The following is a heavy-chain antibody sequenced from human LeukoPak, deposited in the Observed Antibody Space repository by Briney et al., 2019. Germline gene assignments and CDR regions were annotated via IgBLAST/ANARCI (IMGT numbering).Heavy chain of an antibody. V-gene: IGHV1-8*01. Sequence: ASVKVSCTASGYTSTNYNIDWVRQATGQGLEWMGWINPNSGRAGCVQKFQGRVNITRDTSISTAYMELSSLRSEDTAVYYCVRVYHDGSFESGNWFDPWGQGTLVTVSS. CDR1: GYTSTNYN. D-gene: IGHD3-22*01. J-gene: IGHJ5*02. CDR2: INPNSGRA. CDR3: VRVYHDGSFESGNWFDP.